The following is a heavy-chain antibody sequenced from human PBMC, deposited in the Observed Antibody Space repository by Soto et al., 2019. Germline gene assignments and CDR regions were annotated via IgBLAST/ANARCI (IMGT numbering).Heavy chain of an antibody. CDR1: GFTFSSYA. V-gene: IGHV3-33*08. Sequence: GGSLRLSCAASGFTFSSYAMHWVRQAPGKGLEWVAVIWYDGSNKYYADSVKGRFTISRDNSKNMLYLQMNSLRAEDTAMYYCATIVGSLAVDYWGQGTLVTVSS. CDR2: IWYDGSNK. CDR3: ATIVGSLAVDY. J-gene: IGHJ4*02. D-gene: IGHD2-21*01.